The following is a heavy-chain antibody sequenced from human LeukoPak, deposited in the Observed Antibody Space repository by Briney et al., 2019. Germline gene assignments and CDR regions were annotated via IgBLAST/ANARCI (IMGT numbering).Heavy chain of an antibody. CDR2: IWYDGSNK. CDR1: GFTFSSYG. J-gene: IGHJ4*02. CDR3: ARGCGFGELLSTYYFDY. V-gene: IGHV3-33*01. Sequence: GGSLRLSCAASGFTFSSYGMHWVRQAPGKGLEWVAVIWYDGSNKYYADSVKGRFTISRDNSKDTLYLQMNSLRAEDTAVYYCARGCGFGELLSTYYFDYWGQGTLVTVSS. D-gene: IGHD3-10*01.